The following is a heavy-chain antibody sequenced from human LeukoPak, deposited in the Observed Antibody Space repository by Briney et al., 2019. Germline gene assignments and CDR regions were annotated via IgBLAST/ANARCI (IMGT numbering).Heavy chain of an antibody. V-gene: IGHV1-69*13. J-gene: IGHJ4*02. CDR2: IIPIFGTA. CDR3: ARAGIVDYSNYRIDY. CDR1: GGTFSSYA. Sequence: SVKVSCKASGGTFSSYAISWVRQAPGQGLDWMGGIIPIFGTANYAQKFQGRVTITADESTSTAYMELSSLRSEDTALYYCARAGIVDYSNYRIDYWGQGTLVIVSS. D-gene: IGHD4-11*01.